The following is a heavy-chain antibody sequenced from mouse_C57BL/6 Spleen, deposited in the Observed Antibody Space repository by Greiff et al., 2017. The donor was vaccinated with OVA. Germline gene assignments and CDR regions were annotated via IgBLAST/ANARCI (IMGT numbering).Heavy chain of an antibody. V-gene: IGHV2-3*01. D-gene: IGHD2-2*01. CDR3: ALLYYGCDGWFAY. CDR1: GFSLTSYG. Sequence: QVQLQQSGPGLVAPSPSLSITCTVSGFSLTSYGVRWVRQPPGQGLEWLGVIWGDGSTTYHSALIPRLSISKDNSKSQVFLKRNSLQTDDAATYYCALLYYGCDGWFAYWGQGTLVTVSA. J-gene: IGHJ3*01. CDR2: IWGDGST.